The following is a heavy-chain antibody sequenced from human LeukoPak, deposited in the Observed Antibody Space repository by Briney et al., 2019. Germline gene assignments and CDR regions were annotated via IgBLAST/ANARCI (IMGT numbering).Heavy chain of an antibody. J-gene: IGHJ6*02. CDR2: ISWNSGSI. CDR3: ARDKLWFGEPRGMDV. CDR1: GFTFDDYA. V-gene: IGHV3-9*01. D-gene: IGHD3-10*01. Sequence: GGSLRLSCAASGFTFDDYAMHWVRQAPGKGLEWVSGISWNSGSIGYADSVKGRFTISRDNAKNSLYLQMNSLRAEDTAVYYCARDKLWFGEPRGMDVWGQGTTVTVSS.